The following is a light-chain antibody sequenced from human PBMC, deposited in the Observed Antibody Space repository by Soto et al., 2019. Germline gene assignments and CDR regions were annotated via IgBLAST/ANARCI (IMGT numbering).Light chain of an antibody. J-gene: IGKJ1*01. Sequence: EIVMTQSPATLSLSTGERATLSCRASQSVSSSYLSWYQQKPGQAPRLLIYGASTRATGIPARFSGSGSGTDFTLTISSLQPEDFAVYYCQKDYNLPGTFGQGTKVDIK. CDR3: QKDYNLPGT. V-gene: IGKV3D-7*01. CDR1: QSVSSSY. CDR2: GAS.